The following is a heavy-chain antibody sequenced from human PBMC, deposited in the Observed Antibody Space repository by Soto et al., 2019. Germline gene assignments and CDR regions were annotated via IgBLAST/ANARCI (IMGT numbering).Heavy chain of an antibody. V-gene: IGHV4-39*01. D-gene: IGHD4-17*01. CDR3: ASFSGATYGDYGGGINY. CDR1: GCSISGSSYY. Sequence: PSETLSLTCTVSGCSISGSSYYWGWIRQPPGKGLECIGSVHYSGSTDYNPSLKSRVTISVDTSKNQFSLKLTSVTAADTAVYFCASFSGATYGDYGGGINYWGQGTLVTVS. J-gene: IGHJ4*02. CDR2: VHYSGST.